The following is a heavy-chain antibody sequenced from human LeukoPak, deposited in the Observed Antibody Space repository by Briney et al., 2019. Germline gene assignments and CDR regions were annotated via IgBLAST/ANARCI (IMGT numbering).Heavy chain of an antibody. J-gene: IGHJ4*02. CDR2: IYTSGST. V-gene: IGHV4-61*02. D-gene: IGHD2-2*01. Sequence: SETLSLTCTVSGGSISRGSYYWSWIRQPAGKGLEWIGRIYTSGSTNYNPSLKSRVTISVDTSKNQFSLKLSSVTAADTAVYYCAREVVSADKYDYWGQGTLVTVSS. CDR1: GGSISRGSYY. CDR3: AREVVSADKYDY.